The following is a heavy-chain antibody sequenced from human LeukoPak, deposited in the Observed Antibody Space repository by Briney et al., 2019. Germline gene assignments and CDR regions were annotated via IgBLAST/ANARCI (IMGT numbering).Heavy chain of an antibody. CDR3: ARDLESVAGSLNWFDP. CDR2: FIPFLGIA. CDR1: GGTFTSYA. D-gene: IGHD6-19*01. Sequence: ASVKVSCKASGGTFTSYAISWVRQAPGQGLEWMGRFIPFLGIANYAQKFQGRVTITADKSTSTAYMELSSLRSEDTAVYYCARDLESVAGSLNWFDPWGQGTLVTVSS. J-gene: IGHJ5*02. V-gene: IGHV1-69*04.